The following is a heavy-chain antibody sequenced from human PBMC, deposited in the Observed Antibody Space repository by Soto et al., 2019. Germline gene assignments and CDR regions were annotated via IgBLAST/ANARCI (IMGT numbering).Heavy chain of an antibody. CDR3: ARGMWHLFDL. CDR1: GGSIYKNW. CDR2: PYDGVIF. Sequence: QVQLQESGPGLVNPSEALALTWDVSGGSIYKNWWSWVRQAPGKGLEWIGEPYDGVIFNYNPTLRGRVIISIDMSKNQYSLRLSSVSAADTVSYSCARGMWHLFDLWGQGTMVTASS. V-gene: IGHV4-4*02. J-gene: IGHJ3*01. D-gene: IGHD2-21*01.